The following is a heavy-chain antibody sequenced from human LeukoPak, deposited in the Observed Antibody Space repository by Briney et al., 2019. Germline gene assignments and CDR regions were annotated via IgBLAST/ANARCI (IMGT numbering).Heavy chain of an antibody. CDR1: GFSFSNGW. CDR2: IKSIADGGTT. J-gene: IGHJ4*02. Sequence: GGSLRLSCAASGFSFSNGWMSWVRQAPGKGLEWVGRIKSIADGGTTAYAAPVKGRFTISRDDSKNTLFLRMNSLNTEDTAVYYCTHGSGSYYPFDYWGQGTLVIVSS. V-gene: IGHV3-15*05. CDR3: THGSGSYYPFDY. D-gene: IGHD3-10*01.